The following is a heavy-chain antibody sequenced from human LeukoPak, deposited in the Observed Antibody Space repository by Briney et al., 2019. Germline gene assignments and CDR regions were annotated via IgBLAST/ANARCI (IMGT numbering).Heavy chain of an antibody. Sequence: PSETLSLICTVSGGSISSYYWSWIRQPPGKGLEWIGYIYYSGSTNYNPSLKSRVTISVDTSKNQFSLKLSSVTAADTAVYYCARDLKWAGAFDIWGQGTMVTVSS. J-gene: IGHJ3*02. CDR1: GGSISSYY. CDR2: IYYSGST. V-gene: IGHV4-59*01. D-gene: IGHD1-26*01. CDR3: ARDLKWAGAFDI.